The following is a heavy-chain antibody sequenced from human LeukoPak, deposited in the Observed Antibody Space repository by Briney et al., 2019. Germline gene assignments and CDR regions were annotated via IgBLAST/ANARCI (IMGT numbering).Heavy chain of an antibody. V-gene: IGHV3-7*01. CDR2: MNEYGSEI. CDR1: GFTFSDFS. J-gene: IGHJ6*04. Sequence: PGGSLRLSCAVSGFTFSDFSMSWVRQAPGKGLEWVAKMNEYGSEIFYVDSVKGRFTISRDNAKNSLYLQMNRLRAEDTAVYYCAELGITMIGGVWGKGTTVTISS. CDR3: AELGITMIGGV. D-gene: IGHD3-10*02.